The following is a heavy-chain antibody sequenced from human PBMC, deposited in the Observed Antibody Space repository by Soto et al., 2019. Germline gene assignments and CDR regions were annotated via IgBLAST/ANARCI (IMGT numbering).Heavy chain of an antibody. CDR1: GFTFSSYG. CDR3: AKPFVAVDAFDI. Sequence: QVQLVESGGGGVQPGRSLRLSCAASGFTFSSYGMHWVRQAPGKGLGWVAVISYDGSNKYYADSVKGRFTISRDNSKNTLYLQMNSLRAEDTAVYYCAKPFVAVDAFDIWGQGTMVTVSS. J-gene: IGHJ3*02. D-gene: IGHD5-12*01. CDR2: ISYDGSNK. V-gene: IGHV3-30*18.